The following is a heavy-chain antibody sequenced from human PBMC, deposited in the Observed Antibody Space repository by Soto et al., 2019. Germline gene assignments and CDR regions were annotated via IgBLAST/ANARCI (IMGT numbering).Heavy chain of an antibody. CDR2: IIPMFGTA. Sequence: GPSVKVSCKASVGTFSSYAISWVRQAPRQGLEWMGAIIPMFGTANSAQKFQGRVTITADESTSTAYMELSSLRFEDSAVYYCARDVAITMVRGVIGDYYYGLDVWGQGTTVTVSS. V-gene: IGHV1-69*13. J-gene: IGHJ6*02. CDR3: ARDVAITMVRGVIGDYYYGLDV. D-gene: IGHD3-10*01. CDR1: VGTFSSYA.